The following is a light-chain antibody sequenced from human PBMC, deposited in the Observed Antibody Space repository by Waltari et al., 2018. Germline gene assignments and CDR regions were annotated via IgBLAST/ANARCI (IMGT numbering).Light chain of an antibody. Sequence: QSALTQPASVSGSPGQSITISCPGGPSDIGKYNLVSWYMQNPGKAPQRIIYEVTKRPSGISDRFSGSKSGNTASLTISGLQVEDETDYYCCSYAGRSSMIFGGGTKVTVV. CDR2: EVT. CDR3: CSYAGRSSMI. V-gene: IGLV2-23*02. J-gene: IGLJ2*01. CDR1: PSDIGKYNL.